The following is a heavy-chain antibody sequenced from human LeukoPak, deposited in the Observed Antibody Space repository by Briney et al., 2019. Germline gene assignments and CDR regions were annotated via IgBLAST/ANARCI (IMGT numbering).Heavy chain of an antibody. Sequence: SETLSLTCAVYGGSFSGYYWSWIRQPPGKGLEWLGEINHSGSTNYNPSLKSRVTISVDTSKNQFSLKLSSVTAADTAVYYCARGPRLPPYYDFWSGYTTTGFDPWGQGTLVTVSS. J-gene: IGHJ5*02. V-gene: IGHV4-34*01. CDR3: ARGPRLPPYYDFWSGYTTTGFDP. CDR2: INHSGST. CDR1: GGSFSGYY. D-gene: IGHD3-3*01.